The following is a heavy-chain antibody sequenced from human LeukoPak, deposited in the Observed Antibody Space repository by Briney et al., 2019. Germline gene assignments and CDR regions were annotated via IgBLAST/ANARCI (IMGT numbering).Heavy chain of an antibody. Sequence: ASVKVSCKASGYTFTSYGINWLRQAPGQGLEWMGWISAYKGNTNYAQKFQGRVTMTTDTSTSTAYMELRSLRSDDTAVYYCARDNSVRDEAWWFNPWGQGTLVTVSS. D-gene: IGHD5-24*01. V-gene: IGHV1-18*01. CDR2: ISAYKGNT. CDR3: ARDNSVRDEAWWFNP. CDR1: GYTFTSYG. J-gene: IGHJ5*02.